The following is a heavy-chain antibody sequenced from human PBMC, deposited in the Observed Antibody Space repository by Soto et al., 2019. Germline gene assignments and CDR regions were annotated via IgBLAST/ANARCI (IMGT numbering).Heavy chain of an antibody. D-gene: IGHD7-27*01. CDR3: AKDRGTGDYGVNAVDI. J-gene: IGHJ3*02. CDR2: MSGRGGNT. CDR1: GFTFSIFA. Sequence: EVQLLESGGGLVQPGGSLRLCCAASGFTFSIFAMSWVRQAPGKGLEWVSTMSGRGGNTYYADSVKGRFTISRDNSKNTLNLQMNGLRGEDTAVYYCAKDRGTGDYGVNAVDIWGQGTMVTVSS. V-gene: IGHV3-23*01.